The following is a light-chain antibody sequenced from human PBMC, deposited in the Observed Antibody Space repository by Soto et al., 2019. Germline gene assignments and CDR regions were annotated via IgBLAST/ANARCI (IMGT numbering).Light chain of an antibody. Sequence: QSAPTQPPSASGSPGQSVTFSCTGTSSDVGGYNYVTWYQQYPGKAPTLMIYEVYKRHSGVPDRFSGSKSGNTASLPVSGLQPEDEADYYCSAYAGSSTWVFGGGTKLTVL. CDR3: SAYAGSSTWV. CDR1: SSDVGGYNY. J-gene: IGLJ2*01. CDR2: EVY. V-gene: IGLV2-8*01.